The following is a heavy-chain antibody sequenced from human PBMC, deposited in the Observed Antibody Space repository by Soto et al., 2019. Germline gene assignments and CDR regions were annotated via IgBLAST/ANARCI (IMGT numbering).Heavy chain of an antibody. CDR3: ARDSRWGDVNWFDP. Sequence: SETLSLTCTVSGGSISSGGYYWSWIRQHPGKGLEWIGYIYYSGSTYYNPSLKSRVTISVDTSKNQFSLKLSSVTAADTAVYYCARDSRWGDVNWFDPWGQGTLVTVSS. D-gene: IGHD2-21*02. CDR2: IYYSGST. V-gene: IGHV4-31*03. J-gene: IGHJ5*02. CDR1: GGSISSGGYY.